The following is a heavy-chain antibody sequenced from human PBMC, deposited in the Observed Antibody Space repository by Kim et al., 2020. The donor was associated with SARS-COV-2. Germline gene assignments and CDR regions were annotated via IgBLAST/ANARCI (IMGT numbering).Heavy chain of an antibody. D-gene: IGHD6-6*01. J-gene: IGHJ4*02. CDR3: TRDLVPGGADY. V-gene: IGHV3-9*01. Sequence: GGSLRLSCEMSGFKFERFAVHWVRQPPGKGLEWVSGLSLDSDRRGYADAVKGRFTVSRHKAKDTLYLQMDSLRIEDTAFYYCTRDLVPGGADYWGQGPLVTVSS. CDR2: LSLDSDRR. CDR1: GFKFERFA.